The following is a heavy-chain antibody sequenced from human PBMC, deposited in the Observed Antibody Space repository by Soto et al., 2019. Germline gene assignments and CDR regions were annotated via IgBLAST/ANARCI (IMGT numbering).Heavy chain of an antibody. Sequence: EVPLLESGGGLVQPGGSLRLSCVASGFTFITFDMSWVRQAPGKGLEWVSEISGSDGRTYYADSVNRRFTISRDNSKNTLYLQMNSLRAEDTAVYYCAKGVWLDYWGQGILVTVSS. V-gene: IGHV3-23*01. CDR3: AKGVWLDY. J-gene: IGHJ4*02. CDR2: ISGSDGRT. D-gene: IGHD3-9*01. CDR1: GFTFITFD.